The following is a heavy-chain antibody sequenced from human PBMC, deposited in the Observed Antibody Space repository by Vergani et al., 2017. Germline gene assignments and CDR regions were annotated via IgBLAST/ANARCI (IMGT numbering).Heavy chain of an antibody. CDR3: AAGGLRNYYGLDV. Sequence: QVQLVQSGSELKKPGASVKISCKTSGYTFTNYPINWIRQAPGQGLEWLGWINTNTGNPTYAQGLTGRLVFSLDTSVNTAYLEISSLTVDDTAVYYCAAGGLRNYYGLDVWGQATTVIVSS. CDR1: GYTFTNYP. CDR2: INTNTGNP. J-gene: IGHJ6*02. V-gene: IGHV7-4-1*02. D-gene: IGHD3-16*01.